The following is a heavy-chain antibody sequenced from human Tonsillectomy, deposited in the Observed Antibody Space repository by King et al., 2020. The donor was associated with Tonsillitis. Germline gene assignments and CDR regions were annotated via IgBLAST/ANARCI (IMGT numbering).Heavy chain of an antibody. Sequence: QLQESGPGLVKPSETLSLTCTVSGGSISSYYWSWIRQPPGKGLEWIGYNYYSGSTNYNPSLKSRVTISVDTFKNQFSLKLSSVTAADTAVYYCARLYVSVWSRWTEPRGPGTLFTVSS. J-gene: IGHJ5*02. CDR3: ARLYVSVWSRWTEP. D-gene: IGHD6-19*01. CDR2: NYYSGST. CDR1: GGSISSYY. V-gene: IGHV4-59*01.